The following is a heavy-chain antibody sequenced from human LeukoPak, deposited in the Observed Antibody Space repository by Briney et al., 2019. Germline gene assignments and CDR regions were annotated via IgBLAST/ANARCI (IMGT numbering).Heavy chain of an antibody. CDR2: IYTSGGT. D-gene: IGHD2-2*01. CDR1: GGSISSGSYY. Sequence: PSQTLSLTCTVSGGSISSGSYYWSWIRQPAGKGLEWIGRIYTSGGTNYNPSLKSRVTISVDTSKNQFSLKLSSVTAADTAVYYCARDAPMREPFNPAWGQGTLVTVSS. CDR3: ARDAPMREPFNPA. J-gene: IGHJ4*02. V-gene: IGHV4-61*02.